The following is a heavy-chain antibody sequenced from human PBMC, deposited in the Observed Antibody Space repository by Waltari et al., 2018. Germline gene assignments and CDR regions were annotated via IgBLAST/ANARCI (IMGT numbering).Heavy chain of an antibody. D-gene: IGHD4-17*01. Sequence: QVTLKESGPLLVKPTDTLTLPCTLPGFPLSNARLGVTWIRQPPGKALALLAPSFSNDGKYYSKSLKGRLTISKDNTKSQVVLTMTNMDPVDTATYYCARIVYGDYVGAFDIWGQGTMVTVSS. J-gene: IGHJ3*02. CDR3: ARIVYGDYVGAFDI. V-gene: IGHV2-26*01. CDR1: GFPLSNARLG. CDR2: SFSNDGK.